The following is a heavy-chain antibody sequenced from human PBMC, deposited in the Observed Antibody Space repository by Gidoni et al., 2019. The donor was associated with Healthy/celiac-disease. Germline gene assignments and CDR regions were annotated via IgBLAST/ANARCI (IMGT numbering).Heavy chain of an antibody. CDR2: LNPNSDNT. Sequence: QVQLVQSGAELKMTEASVKVSCKPSGYTFTSYDTNWVRQATGQGREWMGWLNPNSDNTGYAQKFQGRVTMNRNTSISTAYMELSSLRSEDTAVYYCARDWGFDIWGQGTMVTVSS. J-gene: IGHJ3*02. D-gene: IGHD7-27*01. V-gene: IGHV1-8*01. CDR3: ARDWGFDI. CDR1: GYTFTSYD.